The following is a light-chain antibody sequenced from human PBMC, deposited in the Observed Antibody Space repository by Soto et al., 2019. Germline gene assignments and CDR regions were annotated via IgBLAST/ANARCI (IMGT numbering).Light chain of an antibody. CDR2: DVT. Sequence: QSALTQPRSVSGSPGQSVTISCTGTSSDIGGYNYVSWYQHHPGTAPKLMLYDVTERPSGVPDRFSGSKSGNTASLTISGLQAEDEADYYCCSYAGIYTYVFGTGTKVTVL. J-gene: IGLJ1*01. CDR3: CSYAGIYTYV. CDR1: SSDIGGYNY. V-gene: IGLV2-11*01.